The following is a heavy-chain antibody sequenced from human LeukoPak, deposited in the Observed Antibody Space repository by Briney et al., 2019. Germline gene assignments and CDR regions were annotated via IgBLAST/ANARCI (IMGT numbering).Heavy chain of an antibody. D-gene: IGHD3-3*01. V-gene: IGHV3-9*03. CDR2: ISWNSGSI. CDR1: GFTFDDYA. CDR3: AKGRLDFWSGAPLQGAFDI. J-gene: IGHJ3*02. Sequence: PGGSLRLSCAASGFTFDDYAMHWVRQAPGKGLEWVSGISWNSGSIGYADSVKGRFTISRDNAKNSLYLQMNSLRAEDMALYYCAKGRLDFWSGAPLQGAFDIWGQGTMVTVSS.